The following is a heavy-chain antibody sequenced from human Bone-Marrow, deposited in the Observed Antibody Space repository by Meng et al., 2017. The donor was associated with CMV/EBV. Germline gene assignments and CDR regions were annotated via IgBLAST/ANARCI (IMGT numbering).Heavy chain of an antibody. J-gene: IGHJ4*02. D-gene: IGHD5-18*01. CDR1: GFAFSSYG. CDR2: MRYDGTNK. Sequence: SCAASGFAFSSYGMHWVRQAPGKGLEWVAGMRYDGTNKYYADSVKGRFTISRDTSKNTLYLQMNSLRGDDTAVYYCVKADTALVGLYYFDHWGQGILVTVSS. CDR3: VKADTALVGLYYFDH. V-gene: IGHV3-33*06.